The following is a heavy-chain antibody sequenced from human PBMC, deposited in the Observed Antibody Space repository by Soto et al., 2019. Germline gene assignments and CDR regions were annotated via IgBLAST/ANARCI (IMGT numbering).Heavy chain of an antibody. Sequence: AVKVSCKASGGTFSSYAISWVRQAPGQGLEWVGGIIPIFGTANYAQKFQGRVTITADESTSTAYMELSSLRSEDTAVYYCARDKRPRIIAAAGPYYYYGMDVWGQGTTVTVSS. CDR1: GGTFSSYA. D-gene: IGHD6-13*01. J-gene: IGHJ6*02. V-gene: IGHV1-69*13. CDR3: ARDKRPRIIAAAGPYYYYGMDV. CDR2: IIPIFGTA.